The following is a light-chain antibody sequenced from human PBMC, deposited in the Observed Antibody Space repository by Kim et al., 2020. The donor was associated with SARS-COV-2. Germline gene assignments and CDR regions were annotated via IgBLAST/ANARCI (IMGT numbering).Light chain of an antibody. CDR1: SVRSYY. Sequence: VAVGKTVRITCQGDSVRSYYATWYQQKPGQAPILVIYGKNNRPSGIPDRFSGSSSGNTASLTITGTQAGDEADYYCNSRDSNDNVVFGGGTQLTVL. CDR3: NSRDSNDNVV. J-gene: IGLJ2*01. CDR2: GKN. V-gene: IGLV3-19*01.